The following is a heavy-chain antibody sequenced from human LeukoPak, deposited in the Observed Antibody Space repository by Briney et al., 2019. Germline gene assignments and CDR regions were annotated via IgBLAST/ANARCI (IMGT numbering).Heavy chain of an antibody. CDR1: GFTFRDYY. V-gene: IGHV3-11*01. CDR2: ISGSGDTI. D-gene: IGHD3-3*01. J-gene: IGHJ6*03. CDR3: ARRTYYNFWSGYPTSYYYYYYMDV. Sequence: GGSLRLSCTASGFTFRDYYMNWIRQAPGRGLEWISFISGSGDTIYYAGSVKGRFTISRDNVKNSLYLQMNSLRAGDSAVYYCARRTYYNFWSGYPTSYYYYYYMDVWGKGTTVTVSS.